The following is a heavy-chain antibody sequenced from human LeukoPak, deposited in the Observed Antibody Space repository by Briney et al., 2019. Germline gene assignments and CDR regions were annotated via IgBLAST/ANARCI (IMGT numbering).Heavy chain of an antibody. D-gene: IGHD3-22*01. J-gene: IGHJ4*02. V-gene: IGHV4-59*01. CDR1: GGSISSYY. Sequence: PSETLSLTCTVSGGSISSYYWSWIRQPPGKGLEWIGYIYYSGSTNYNPSLKSRVTISVDTSKNQFSLKLSSVTAADTAVYYCARALRSSGYYVYWGQGTLVTVSS. CDR2: IYYSGST. CDR3: ARALRSSGYYVY.